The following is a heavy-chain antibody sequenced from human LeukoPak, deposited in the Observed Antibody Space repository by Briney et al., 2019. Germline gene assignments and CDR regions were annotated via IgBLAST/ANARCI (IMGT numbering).Heavy chain of an antibody. CDR1: GFTVSTNY. Sequence: GGSLRLSCAASGFTVSTNYMSWVRQAPGKGREWVANIKQDGSEKHYVDSVKGRFTISRDNAKNSLYLQMSSLRADDTAVYYCARRYFDLWGRGTLVTVSS. V-gene: IGHV3-7*03. CDR3: ARRYFDL. J-gene: IGHJ2*01. CDR2: IKQDGSEK.